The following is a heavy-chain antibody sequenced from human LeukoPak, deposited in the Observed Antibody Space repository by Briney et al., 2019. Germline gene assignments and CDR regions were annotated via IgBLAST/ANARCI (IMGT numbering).Heavy chain of an antibody. CDR2: MNPNSGNT. Sequence: ASVKVSCKASGYTFKNYDINWVRQATGQGLEWMGWMNPNSGNTGFAQKFQGRVSMTRDTSINTAYMELTSLTSGDTAVYYCAKATPGGLHGYSFDYWGQGTVVTVYS. CDR1: GYTFKNYD. J-gene: IGHJ4*02. CDR3: AKATPGGLHGYSFDY. D-gene: IGHD5-24*01. V-gene: IGHV1-8*02.